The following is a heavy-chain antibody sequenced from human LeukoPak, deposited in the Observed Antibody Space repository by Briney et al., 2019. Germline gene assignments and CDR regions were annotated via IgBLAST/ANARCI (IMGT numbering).Heavy chain of an antibody. V-gene: IGHV4-61*02. CDR1: GGSISSGTYY. J-gene: IGHJ4*02. CDR2: IYTSGST. Sequence: PSETLSLTCTVSGGSISSGTYYWNWIRQPAGKGLEWIGRIYTSGSTNYNSSLKSRVTISVDTSKNQFSLKLTSVTAADTAVYYCARGITYWGQGTLVTVSS. CDR3: ARGITY.